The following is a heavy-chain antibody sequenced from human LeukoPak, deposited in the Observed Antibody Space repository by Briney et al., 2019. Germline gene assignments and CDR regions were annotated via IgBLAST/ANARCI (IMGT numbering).Heavy chain of an antibody. CDR2: INSSSSYI. J-gene: IGHJ3*02. V-gene: IGHV3-21*01. Sequence: GGSLRLSCAASGFTFSSYSMNWVRQAPGKGLEWVSSINSSSSYIYYADSVKGRFTISRDNAKNSLYLQMNSLRAEDTAVYYCASDVVVPAAIDDDAFDIWGQGTMVTVSS. CDR1: GFTFSSYS. CDR3: ASDVVVPAAIDDDAFDI. D-gene: IGHD2-2*02.